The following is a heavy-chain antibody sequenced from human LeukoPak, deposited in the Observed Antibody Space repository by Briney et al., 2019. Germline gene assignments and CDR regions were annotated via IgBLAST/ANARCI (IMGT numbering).Heavy chain of an antibody. V-gene: IGHV1-69*05. CDR1: GGTFSSYA. CDR2: IIPIFGTA. CDR3: ARDGSYCSSTSCYAYYYYMDV. D-gene: IGHD2-2*01. J-gene: IGHJ6*03. Sequence: SVKVSCKASGGTFSSYAISWVRQAPGQGLEWMGGIIPIFGTANYAQKFQGRVTITTDESTSTAYMELSSLRSEDTAVYYCARDGSYCSSTSCYAYYYYMDVWGKGATVTVSS.